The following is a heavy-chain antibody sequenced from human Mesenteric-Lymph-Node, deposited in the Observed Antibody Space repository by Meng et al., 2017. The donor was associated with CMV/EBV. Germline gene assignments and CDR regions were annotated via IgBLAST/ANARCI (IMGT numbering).Heavy chain of an antibody. CDR1: GGSVSGYY. V-gene: IGHV4-59*02. CDR3: AREIFAARPGRYFDY. J-gene: IGHJ4*02. Sequence: SETLSLTCTVSGGSVSGYYWSWIRQPPGKGLEWIGYIYYNGSTDYNPFLNSRVTISVDTSKKQFSLKLSSVTAADTAVYYCAREIFAARPGRYFDYWGQGILVTVSS. CDR2: IYYNGST. D-gene: IGHD6-6*01.